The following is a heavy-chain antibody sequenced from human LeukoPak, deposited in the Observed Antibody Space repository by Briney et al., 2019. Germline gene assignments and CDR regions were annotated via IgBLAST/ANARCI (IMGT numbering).Heavy chain of an antibody. J-gene: IGHJ4*02. CDR1: GFTFSSYS. D-gene: IGHD1-7*01. Sequence: PGGSLRLSCAASGFTFSSYSMNWVRQAPGKGLEWVSYISSSGSTIYYADSVKGRFTISRDSAKTSLYLQMNSLRAEDTAVYYCARDPNYGVHYFDYWGQGTLVTVSS. CDR2: ISSSGSTI. V-gene: IGHV3-48*04. CDR3: ARDPNYGVHYFDY.